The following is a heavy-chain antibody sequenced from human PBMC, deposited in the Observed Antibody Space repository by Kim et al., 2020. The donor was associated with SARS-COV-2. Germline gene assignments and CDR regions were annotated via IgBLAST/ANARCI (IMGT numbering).Heavy chain of an antibody. J-gene: IGHJ1*01. D-gene: IGHD3-22*01. CDR3: ARAGDYEISGYYGFLHH. V-gene: IGHV3-74*01. Sequence: KGRFTISRDNAKNTLYLQMNSLRPEDTAVYYCARAGDYEISGYYGFLHHWGQGALVTVSS.